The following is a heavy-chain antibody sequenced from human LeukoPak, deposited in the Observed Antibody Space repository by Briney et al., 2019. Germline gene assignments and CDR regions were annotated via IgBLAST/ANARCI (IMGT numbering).Heavy chain of an antibody. CDR3: ARWEIRGTAHQLDY. V-gene: IGHV3-7*01. J-gene: IGHJ4*02. Sequence: GGSLRLSCAASGFTLSSHWMTWVRQAPGKGLEWVANINQDGSAKYYVDSVRGRFTISRDNAKNSMHLQMNSLRAEDTAVYYCARWEIRGTAHQLDYWGQGTLVTVSS. CDR2: INQDGSAK. CDR1: GFTLSSHW. D-gene: IGHD1-7*01.